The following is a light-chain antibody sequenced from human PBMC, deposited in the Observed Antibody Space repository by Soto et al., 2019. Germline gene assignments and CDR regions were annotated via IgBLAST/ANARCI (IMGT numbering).Light chain of an antibody. V-gene: IGKV3-15*01. CDR3: QQYNNWPPEYT. CDR2: GAS. Sequence: EIVMTQSPATLSVSPGERATLSCRASQSVSSNLAWYQQKPGQAPRLLIYGASTRATGIPARFSGSGSGTEFTLTIYSLQSEDFAVYYCQQYNNWPPEYTFGQGTKLEFK. CDR1: QSVSSN. J-gene: IGKJ2*01.